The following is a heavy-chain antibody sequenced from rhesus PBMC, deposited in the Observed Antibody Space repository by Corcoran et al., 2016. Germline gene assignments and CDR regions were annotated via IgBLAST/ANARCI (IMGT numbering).Heavy chain of an antibody. V-gene: IGHV4S7*01. CDR3: ASIAAAAH. J-gene: IGHJ4*01. Sequence: QVQLQESGPGLVKPSETLSLTCAVSGGSISDDYYWSWIRQPPGKGLEWIGYIYGSSGSTNYNPSLKNRGTISKDTSKTQFSLKLSSVTAADTAVYYCASIAAAAHWGQGVLVTVSS. CDR1: GGSISDDYY. D-gene: IGHD6-31*01. CDR2: IYGSSGST.